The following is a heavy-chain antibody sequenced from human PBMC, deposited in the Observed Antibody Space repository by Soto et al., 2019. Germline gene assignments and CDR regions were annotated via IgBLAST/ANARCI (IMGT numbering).Heavy chain of an antibody. CDR2: IYHSGST. D-gene: IGHD3-3*01. CDR1: GGSISSGGYS. Sequence: SETLSLTCAVSGGSISSGGYSWSWIRQPPGKGLEWIGYIYHSGSTYYNPSLKSRVTISVDRSKNQFSLKLSSVTAADTAVYYCAGGRGKIFGVVKASYYYGMDVWGQGTTVTVSS. V-gene: IGHV4-30-2*01. J-gene: IGHJ6*02. CDR3: AGGRGKIFGVVKASYYYGMDV.